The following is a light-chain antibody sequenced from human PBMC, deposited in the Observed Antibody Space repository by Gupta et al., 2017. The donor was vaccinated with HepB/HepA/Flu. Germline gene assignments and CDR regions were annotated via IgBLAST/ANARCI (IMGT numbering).Light chain of an antibody. J-gene: IGKJ2*02. CDR2: CAS. V-gene: IGKV4-1*01. CDR1: QSVLYSTDNNNY. CDR3: QQYCESHRT. Sequence: DIVLPQSPDSLAVSLGARATINCTSSQSVLYSTDNNNYLAWYQQKPGQPPKLLIYCASTRESAVPDRFSGSGSGTDFTLTINSLEAEDVAVYYCQQYCESHRTFGQGTKLEIK.